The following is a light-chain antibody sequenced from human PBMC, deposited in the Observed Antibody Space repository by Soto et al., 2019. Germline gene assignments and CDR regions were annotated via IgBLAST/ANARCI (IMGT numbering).Light chain of an antibody. J-gene: IGLJ1*01. V-gene: IGLV2-14*01. CDR3: TSYTSSNTLVV. Sequence: QSVLTHPASVSGSPGQSITVFCTGTSSDVGGYNYVSWYQQHPGKAPKLMIYDVSNRPSGVSNRFSGSKSGNTASLTISGLQAEDEADYYCTSYTSSNTLVVFGTGTKVTVL. CDR2: DVS. CDR1: SSDVGGYNY.